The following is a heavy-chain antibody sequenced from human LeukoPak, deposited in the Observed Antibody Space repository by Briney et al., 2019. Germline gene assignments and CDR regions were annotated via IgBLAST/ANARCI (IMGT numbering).Heavy chain of an antibody. CDR2: TYYRSKWYN. CDR1: GDSVSGSSAA. D-gene: IGHD7-27*01. J-gene: IGHJ4*02. V-gene: IGHV6-1*01. Sequence: SQTLSLTCAISGDSVSGSSAAWNWIRQSPSRGLEWLGRTYYRSKWYNDYAVSLKSRISFSADTSKNQFSLQLNSLTPEDTAVYFCARARTGDHFFDSWGQGTLVTVSS. CDR3: ARARTGDHFFDS.